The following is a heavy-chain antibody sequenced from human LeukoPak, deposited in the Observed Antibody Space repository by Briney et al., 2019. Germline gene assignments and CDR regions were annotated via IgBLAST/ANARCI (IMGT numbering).Heavy chain of an antibody. D-gene: IGHD1-26*01. J-gene: IGHJ3*02. CDR2: ISAYNGNT. Sequence: GASVKVSCKASGYTFTSYGISWVRQAPGQGLEWMGWISAYNGNTNYAQKLQGRVTMTTDTSTSTAYMELRSLRSDDTAVYYCARALRKVGVGGAFDIWGKGQWSPSLQ. CDR3: ARALRKVGVGGAFDI. V-gene: IGHV1-18*01. CDR1: GYTFTSYG.